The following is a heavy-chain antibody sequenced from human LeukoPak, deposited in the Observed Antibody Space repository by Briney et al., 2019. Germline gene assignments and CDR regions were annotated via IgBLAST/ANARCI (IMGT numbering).Heavy chain of an antibody. CDR2: IDHSGST. J-gene: IGHJ4*02. CDR3: KFGGVIADQEYYFDY. Sequence: SETLSLTCAVYGGSFSGYYWSWIRQPPGKGLEWIGEIDHSGSTNCNPSLKSRVTISVDTSKNQFSLKLSSVTAADTAVYYCKFGGVIADQEYYFDYWGQGTLVTVSS. D-gene: IGHD3-16*02. CDR1: GGSFSGYY. V-gene: IGHV4-34*01.